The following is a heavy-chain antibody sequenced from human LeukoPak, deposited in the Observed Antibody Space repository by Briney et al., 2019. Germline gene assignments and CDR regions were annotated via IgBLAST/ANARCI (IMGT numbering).Heavy chain of an antibody. J-gene: IGHJ4*02. CDR3: ARGMDSSSWSLGY. CDR2: ISGSGGST. V-gene: IGHV3-23*01. CDR1: GFTFSSYA. D-gene: IGHD6-13*01. Sequence: GGSLRHSCAASGFTFSSYAMSSVRQAPGKGVGWGSAISGSGGSTYYADSVKGRFTISRDNSKNTLYLQMNSLRAEDTAVYYCARGMDSSSWSLGYWGQGTLVTVSS.